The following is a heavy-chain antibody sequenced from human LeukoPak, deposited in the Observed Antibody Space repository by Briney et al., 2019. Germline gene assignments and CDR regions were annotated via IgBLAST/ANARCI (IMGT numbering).Heavy chain of an antibody. V-gene: IGHV4-4*02. CDR2: IYHSGST. CDR1: GFTFSTYW. J-gene: IGHJ4*02. D-gene: IGHD3-22*01. CDR3: ARKGYYDSKDFDY. Sequence: GSLRLSCAASGFTFSTYWMSWVRQAPGKGLEWIGEIYHSGSTNYNPSLKSRVTISVDKSKNQFSLRLSSVTAADTAVYYCARKGYYDSKDFDYWGQGTLVTVSS.